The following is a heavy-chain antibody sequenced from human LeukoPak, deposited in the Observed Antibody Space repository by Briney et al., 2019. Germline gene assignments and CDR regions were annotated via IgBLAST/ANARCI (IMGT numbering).Heavy chain of an antibody. D-gene: IGHD3-10*01. CDR1: GYSLTSYW. J-gene: IGHJ6*02. V-gene: IGHV5-51*01. CDR3: ARRHYYGSGSYYSFGMDV. Sequence: GESLKISCKGSGYSLTSYWIGWVRQMPGKGLEWMGIIYPGDSDTRYSPSFQGQVTISADKSISTAYLQWSSLKASDTAMYYCARRHYYGSGSYYSFGMDVWGQGTTVTVSS. CDR2: IYPGDSDT.